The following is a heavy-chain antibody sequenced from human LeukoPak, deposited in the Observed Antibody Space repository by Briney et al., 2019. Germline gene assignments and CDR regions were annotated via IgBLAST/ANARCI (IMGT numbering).Heavy chain of an antibody. J-gene: IGHJ4*02. Sequence: PSETLSLTCTVSGGSISSGGYYWSWIRQPPGKGLEWIGYIYHSGSTYYNPSLKSRVTISVDTSKNQFSLKLSSVTAADTAVYYCARDPLLSIAAADVRDYWGQGTLVTVSS. CDR1: GGSISSGGYY. CDR2: IYHSGST. CDR3: ARDPLLSIAAADVRDY. D-gene: IGHD6-13*01. V-gene: IGHV4-30-2*05.